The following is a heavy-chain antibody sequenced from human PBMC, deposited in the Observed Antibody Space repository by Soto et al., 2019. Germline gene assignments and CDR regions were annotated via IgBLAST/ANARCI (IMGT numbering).Heavy chain of an antibody. CDR2: VFYSGST. J-gene: IGHJ4*02. Sequence: QVQLQESGPGLVKPSETLSLTCTVSGGSISSYYWSWIRHPPGKGLEWIGYVFYSGSTNYNPSLKSRVSISVDTSKNQFSLKLSSVTAADTAVYYCARVYGDYLDYWGQGTLVTVSS. D-gene: IGHD4-17*01. CDR1: GGSISSYY. CDR3: ARVYGDYLDY. V-gene: IGHV4-59*01.